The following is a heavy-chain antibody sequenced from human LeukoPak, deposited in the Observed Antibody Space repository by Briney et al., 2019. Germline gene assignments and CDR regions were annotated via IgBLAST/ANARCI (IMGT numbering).Heavy chain of an antibody. CDR3: ARDRLHYGEYEKTFDY. CDR2: VTFSSSII. CDR1: GFTFSSYS. V-gene: IGHV3-48*01. J-gene: IGHJ4*02. Sequence: GGSLRLSCAASGFTFSSYSMNWVRQAPGKGLEWVSYVTFSSSIIYYADSVKGRFTISRDNAKNSLYLQMNSLRAEDTAVYYCARDRLHYGEYEKTFDYWGQGTLVSVSS. D-gene: IGHD4-17*01.